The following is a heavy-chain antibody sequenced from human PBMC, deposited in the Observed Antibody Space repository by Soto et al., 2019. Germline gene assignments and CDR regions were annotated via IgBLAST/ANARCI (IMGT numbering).Heavy chain of an antibody. V-gene: IGHV3-7*01. CDR2: IKEDGSEK. J-gene: IGHJ4*02. CDR1: GFTFSTFW. Sequence: GGSLRLSCAASGFTFSTFWMSWVRQAPGKGREWVANIKEDGSEKDSVDSAKGRFTISRDNAKNSLYLQMDSLRAEETAVYYCARGPDWGQGTLVTVSS. CDR3: ARGPD.